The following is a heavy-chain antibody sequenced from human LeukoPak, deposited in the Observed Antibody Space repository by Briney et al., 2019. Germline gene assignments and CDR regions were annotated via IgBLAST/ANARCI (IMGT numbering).Heavy chain of an antibody. J-gene: IGHJ4*02. D-gene: IGHD3-22*01. CDR1: GSTFSSYW. CDR3: ARSLVASYYDSSGYAY. CDR2: IKQDGSEK. Sequence: PGGSLRLSCAASGSTFSSYWMSWVRQAPGKGLEWVANIKQDGSEKYYVDSVKGRFTISRDNAKNSLYLQMNSLRAEDTAVYYCARSLVASYYDSSGYAYWGQGTLVTVSS. V-gene: IGHV3-7*01.